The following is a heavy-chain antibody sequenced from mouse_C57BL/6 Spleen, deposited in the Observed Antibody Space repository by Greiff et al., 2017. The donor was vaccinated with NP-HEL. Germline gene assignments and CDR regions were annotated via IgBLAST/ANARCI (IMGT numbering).Heavy chain of an antibody. V-gene: IGHV1-80*01. CDR2: IYPGDGDT. J-gene: IGHJ2*01. CDR1: GYAFSSYW. Sequence: VQLQQSGAELVKPGASVKISCKASGYAFSSYWMNWVKQRPGKGLEWIGQIYPGDGDTNYNGKFKGKATLTADKSSSTAYMQLSSLTSEDSAVYFCARVPTTVVATGYFDYWGQGTTLTVSS. CDR3: ARVPTTVVATGYFDY. D-gene: IGHD1-1*01.